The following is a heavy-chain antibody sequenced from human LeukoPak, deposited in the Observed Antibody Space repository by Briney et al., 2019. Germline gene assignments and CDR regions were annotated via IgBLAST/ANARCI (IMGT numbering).Heavy chain of an antibody. V-gene: IGHV3-64*04. CDR1: GFTFSSYA. D-gene: IGHD1-14*01. CDR2: ISSNGGST. J-gene: IGHJ4*02. Sequence: HPGGSLRLSCSASGFTFSSYAMHWVRQAPGKGLEYVSAISSNGGSTYYADSVKGRFTISRDNSRGTLYLQMSSLRAEDTAVYYCAKGRGAWPIMTLRGYFDYWGQGALVTVSS. CDR3: AKGRGAWPIMTLRGYFDY.